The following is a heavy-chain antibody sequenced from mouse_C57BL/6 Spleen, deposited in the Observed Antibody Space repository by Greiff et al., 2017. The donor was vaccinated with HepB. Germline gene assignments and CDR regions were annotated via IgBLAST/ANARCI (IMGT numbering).Heavy chain of an antibody. J-gene: IGHJ2*01. CDR1: GYTFTSYG. V-gene: IGHV1-81*01. D-gene: IGHD1-1*01. Sequence: VQLQQSGAELARPGASVKLSCKASGYTFTSYGISWVKQRTGQGLEWIGEIYPRSGNTYYNEKFKGKATLTADKSSSTAYMELRSLTSEDSAVYFCARCDYYGSSDYFDYWGQGTTLTVSS. CDR2: IYPRSGNT. CDR3: ARCDYYGSSDYFDY.